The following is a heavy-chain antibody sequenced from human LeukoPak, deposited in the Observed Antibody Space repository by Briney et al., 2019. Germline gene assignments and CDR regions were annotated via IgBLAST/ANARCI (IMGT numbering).Heavy chain of an antibody. CDR1: GFTFGSYS. CDR2: ISSSSSYI. Sequence: PGGSLRLSCAASGFTFGSYSMNWVRQAPGKGLEWVSSISSSSSYIYYADSVKGRFTISRDNAKNSLYLQMNSLRAEDMAVYYCARELLWFGELLGRYGMDVWGQGTTVTVSS. CDR3: ARELLWFGELLGRYGMDV. J-gene: IGHJ6*02. D-gene: IGHD3-10*01. V-gene: IGHV3-21*01.